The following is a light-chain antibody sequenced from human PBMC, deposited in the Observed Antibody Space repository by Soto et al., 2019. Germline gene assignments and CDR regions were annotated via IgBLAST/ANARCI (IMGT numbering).Light chain of an antibody. CDR1: QSVSGD. Sequence: EIVMMQSPATLSVSPGERATLSCRASQSVSGDLAWYQQKPGQAPRLLFYGPTPRATGIPARFSGRGSGTEFPHSISGLQSEDFAIYFCQEYKSWPITFGQGTRLEIK. V-gene: IGKV3-15*01. CDR2: GPT. J-gene: IGKJ5*01. CDR3: QEYKSWPIT.